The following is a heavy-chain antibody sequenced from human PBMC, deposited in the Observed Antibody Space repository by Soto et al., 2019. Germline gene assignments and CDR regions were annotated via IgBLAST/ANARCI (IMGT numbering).Heavy chain of an antibody. V-gene: IGHV4-30-4*01. CDR3: ARDSNYYGSGSYSRFDY. CDR1: GGSISSGDYY. J-gene: IGHJ4*02. D-gene: IGHD3-10*01. Sequence: PSETLSLTCTVSGGSISSGDYYWSWIRQPPGKGLEWIGYIYYSGSTYYNPSLKSRVTISVDTSKNQFSLKLSSVTAADTAVYYCARDSNYYGSGSYSRFDYWGQGTLVTVSS. CDR2: IYYSGST.